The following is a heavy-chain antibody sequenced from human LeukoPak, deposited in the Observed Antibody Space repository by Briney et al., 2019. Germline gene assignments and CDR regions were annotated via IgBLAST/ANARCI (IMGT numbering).Heavy chain of an antibody. CDR1: GYTFTGYY. CDR2: INPNSGGT. D-gene: IGHD2-15*01. CDR3: ARGTDLYCSGGSCYLPLGYYYYYMDV. J-gene: IGHJ6*03. V-gene: IGHV1-2*02. Sequence: GASVKVSCKASGYTFTGYYMHWVRQAPGQGLEWMGWINPNSGGTNYAQKFQGRVTMTRDTSISTAYMELSRLRSDDTAVYYCARGTDLYCSGGSCYLPLGYYYYYMDVWGKGTTVTISS.